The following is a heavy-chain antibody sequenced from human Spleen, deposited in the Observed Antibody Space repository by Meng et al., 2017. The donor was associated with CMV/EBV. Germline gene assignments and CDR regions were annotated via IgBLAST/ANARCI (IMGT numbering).Heavy chain of an antibody. CDR2: ISGSSGHK. D-gene: IGHD2-21*02. Sequence: QVQLLGSGGGVVMPGGAPGLSGEASGFRFRDFYMSWIRQAPGKGLEWISHISGSSGHKKYGASVEGRFTISRDNSKNTLYLQMNSLRAEDTAVYYCARGMGVTLAAYWGQGTLVTVSS. V-gene: IGHV3-11*03. CDR3: ARGMGVTLAAY. CDR1: GFRFRDFY. J-gene: IGHJ4*02.